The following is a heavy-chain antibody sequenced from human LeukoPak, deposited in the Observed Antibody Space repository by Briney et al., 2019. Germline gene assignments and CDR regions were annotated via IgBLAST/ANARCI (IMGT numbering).Heavy chain of an antibody. V-gene: IGHV3-23*01. D-gene: IGHD3-16*02. CDR2: ISGSGVST. J-gene: IGHJ4*02. Sequence: GGSLRLSCAASGFSFNAFAMNWVRQAPGKGLEWVSGISGSGVSTYYADSVKGRFTISRDNSKNTLYLQMNSLRAEDTAVYYCAKDRFSDHVWGSYRYGALDYWGQGTLVTVSS. CDR1: GFSFNAFA. CDR3: AKDRFSDHVWGSYRYGALDY.